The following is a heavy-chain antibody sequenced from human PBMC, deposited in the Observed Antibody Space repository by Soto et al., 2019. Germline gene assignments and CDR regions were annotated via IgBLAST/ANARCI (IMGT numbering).Heavy chain of an antibody. CDR1: GFTFSDYT. V-gene: IGHV3-21*01. CDR3: ARDKKETTGTTFDYYGMDI. Sequence: EVLLVESGGGLVKPGGSLRLSCAASGFTFSDYTINWVRQAPGKGLEWVSSISRSTTYIYYADSVKGRFTISRDNVQNSVFLQMNSLRVEDTAVYYCARDKKETTGTTFDYYGMDIWGQGTTVTVSS. D-gene: IGHD1-1*01. J-gene: IGHJ6*02. CDR2: ISRSTTYI.